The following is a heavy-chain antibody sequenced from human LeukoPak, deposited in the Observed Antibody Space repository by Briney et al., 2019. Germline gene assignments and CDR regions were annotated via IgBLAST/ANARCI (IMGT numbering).Heavy chain of an antibody. CDR1: GYNFSAYG. J-gene: IGHJ4*02. V-gene: IGHV1-18*01. CDR3: ARGSHEYWNDY. D-gene: IGHD1-1*01. Sequence: GASVKVSCRASGYNFSAYGMTWVRQAPGQGLEWMGWVTSDNRDTKYAPKFQGRVTMTTDMSSTTAYMELGSLRSDDTAVYYCARGSHEYWNDYWGQGTLVTVSS. CDR2: VTSDNRDT.